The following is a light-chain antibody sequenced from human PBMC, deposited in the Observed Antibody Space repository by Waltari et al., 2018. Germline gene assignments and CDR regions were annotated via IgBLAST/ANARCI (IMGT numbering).Light chain of an antibody. Sequence: QLVLTQSPSASASLGASVKLTCTLSSGHSSNVVAWHQQQPEKGPRYLMKFNSDGSHSKGDDIPDRFSGSSSGAARYLTISSLQSEDEADYYCQTGGHGTWVFGGGTKLTVL. CDR1: SGHSSNV. CDR3: QTGGHGTWV. J-gene: IGLJ3*02. CDR2: FNSDGSH. V-gene: IGLV4-69*01.